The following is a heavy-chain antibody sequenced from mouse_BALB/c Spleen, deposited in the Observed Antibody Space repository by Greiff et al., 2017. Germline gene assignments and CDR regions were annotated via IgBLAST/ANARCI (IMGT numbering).Heavy chain of an antibody. J-gene: IGHJ3*01. CDR3: ARLWLAY. CDR1: GYIFITYW. V-gene: IGHV1S40*01. Sequence: QVQLQQSGPELVRPGASVKLSCKASGYIFITYWMNWVKQRPGQGLEWIGQIFPASGSTNYNEMFEGKATLTVDTSSSTAYMQLSSLTSEDSAVYYCARLWLAYWGQGTLVTVSA. CDR2: IFPASGST.